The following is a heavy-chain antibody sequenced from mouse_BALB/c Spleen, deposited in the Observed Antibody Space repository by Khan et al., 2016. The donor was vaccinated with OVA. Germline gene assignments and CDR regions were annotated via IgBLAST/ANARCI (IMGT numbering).Heavy chain of an antibody. Sequence: EVQLQESGPGLVKPSQSLSLTCTVTGYSITSGHAWNWIRQFPGNKLEWMGYISYSGGTSYNPSLKSRISITRDTSKNQFFLQLNSVTTEDTATYYCARGNYYGYYFDYWGQGTPLTVSS. CDR1: GYSITSGHA. V-gene: IGHV3-2*02. CDR2: ISYSGGT. J-gene: IGHJ2*01. CDR3: ARGNYYGYYFDY. D-gene: IGHD1-1*01.